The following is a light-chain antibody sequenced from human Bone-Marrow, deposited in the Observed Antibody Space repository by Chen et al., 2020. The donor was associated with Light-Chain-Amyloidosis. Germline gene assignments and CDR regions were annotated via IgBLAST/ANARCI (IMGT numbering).Light chain of an antibody. CDR2: GSS. Sequence: EIVLTQSPGTLSLSPGEGANLSCRASQTISTNYLTWYQQKIGQAPRLLIYGSSSRATGIPDRFTGSGSGTDFTLTINRLEPEDFAMYYCQQYGTSPLTFGGGTKVKIK. CDR3: QQYGTSPLT. V-gene: IGKV3-20*01. J-gene: IGKJ4*01. CDR1: QTISTNY.